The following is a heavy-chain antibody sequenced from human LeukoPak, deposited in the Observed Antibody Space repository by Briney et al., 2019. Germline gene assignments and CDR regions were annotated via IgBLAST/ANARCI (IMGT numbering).Heavy chain of an antibody. D-gene: IGHD3-22*01. CDR2: ISGSGFNT. Sequence: GGSLRLSCAGSGFTLSNYGMSWVRQAPGKGLEWVSSISGSGFNTFYSDSVKGRFTISRDNPKNTLYLQMNSLRAEDTAVYYCAKEPDYYDSSSFDYWGQGTLVTVSS. J-gene: IGHJ4*02. V-gene: IGHV3-23*01. CDR3: AKEPDYYDSSSFDY. CDR1: GFTLSNYG.